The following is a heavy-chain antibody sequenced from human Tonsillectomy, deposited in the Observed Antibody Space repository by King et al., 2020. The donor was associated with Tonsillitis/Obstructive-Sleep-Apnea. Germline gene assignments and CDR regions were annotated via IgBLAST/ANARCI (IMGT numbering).Heavy chain of an antibody. CDR3: ARRGGLTTGTTDWFDP. D-gene: IGHD1-1*01. J-gene: IGHJ5*02. Sequence: QLVQSGAEVKKPGASVKVSCKASGYTFTSYAMHWVRQAPGQRLEWMGWINAGNGNTKYSQKFQGRVTITRDTSASTAYMELSSLRSEDTAVYYCARRGGLTTGTTDWFDPWGQGTLVTVSS. CDR1: GYTFTSYA. V-gene: IGHV1-3*01. CDR2: INAGNGNT.